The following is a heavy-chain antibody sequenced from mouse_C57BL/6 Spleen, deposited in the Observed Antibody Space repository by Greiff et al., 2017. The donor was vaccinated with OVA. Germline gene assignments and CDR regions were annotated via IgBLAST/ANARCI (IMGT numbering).Heavy chain of an antibody. J-gene: IGHJ1*03. Sequence: EVQLQQSGPELVKPGASVKISCKASGYTFTDYYMNWVKQSHGKSLEWIGDINPNNGGTSYNQKFKGKATLTVDKSSSTAYMELRSLTSEDSAVYYCARRFVTPRYFDVWGTGTTVTVSS. CDR1: GYTFTDYY. V-gene: IGHV1-26*01. CDR3: ARRFVTPRYFDV. CDR2: INPNNGGT. D-gene: IGHD1-2*01.